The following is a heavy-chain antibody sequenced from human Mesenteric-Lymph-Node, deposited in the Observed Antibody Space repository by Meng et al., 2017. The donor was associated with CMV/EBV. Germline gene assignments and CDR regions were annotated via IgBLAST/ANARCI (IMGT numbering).Heavy chain of an antibody. D-gene: IGHD3-16*01. CDR1: GFTFSTYS. CDR3: AKDLFGFIDY. V-gene: IGHV3-30*02. J-gene: IGHJ4*02. CDR2: IPHDGSNK. Sequence: GESLKISCAASGFTFSTYSMNWVRRAPGKGLEWVAFIPHDGSNKNYADSVEGRFTISRDNSRNTLYLQTNSLRAEDTALYYCAKDLFGFIDYWGQGTLVTVSS.